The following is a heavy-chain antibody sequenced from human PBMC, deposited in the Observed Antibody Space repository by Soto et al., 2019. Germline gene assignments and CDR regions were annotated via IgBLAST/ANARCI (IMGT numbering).Heavy chain of an antibody. V-gene: IGHV3-7*01. CDR3: VRGGSNYAS. D-gene: IGHD4-4*01. Sequence: EVQLVESGGGLVQPGGSLRLSCTASGFTFSDSWMTWVRQAPGKGLEWVARIKPDESEKKYADSAKGRFSISRDNAKNSTYLQMDSLRGEDTAVYYCVRGGSNYASWGQGTLVTVSS. CDR1: GFTFSDSW. CDR2: IKPDESEK. J-gene: IGHJ5*02.